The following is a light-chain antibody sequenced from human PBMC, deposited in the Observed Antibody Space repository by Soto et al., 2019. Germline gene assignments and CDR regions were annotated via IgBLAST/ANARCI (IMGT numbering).Light chain of an antibody. CDR1: QSVSIL. CDR3: QQRSNWPIT. Sequence: ELVMTQSPATLSVSPGERATLSCRASQSVSILLAWYQQKPGQAPRLLIYGASSRATGIPARFSGSGSGTDFTLTISSLEPEDFAVYYCQQRSNWPITFGQGTRLEI. V-gene: IGKV3-11*01. CDR2: GAS. J-gene: IGKJ5*01.